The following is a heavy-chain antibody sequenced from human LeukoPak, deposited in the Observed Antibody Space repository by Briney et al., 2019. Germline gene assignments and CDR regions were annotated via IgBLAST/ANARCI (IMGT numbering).Heavy chain of an antibody. V-gene: IGHV3-9*01. Sequence: GGSLRLSCAASGFTFDDYAMHWVRQAPGKGLEWVSGISWNSGSIGYADSVKGRFTISRDNAKNSLYLQMNSLRAEDTAVYYCARSRFGAFGGAFDIWGQGTMITVSS. J-gene: IGHJ3*02. CDR3: ARSRFGAFGGAFDI. D-gene: IGHD3-16*01. CDR2: ISWNSGSI. CDR1: GFTFDDYA.